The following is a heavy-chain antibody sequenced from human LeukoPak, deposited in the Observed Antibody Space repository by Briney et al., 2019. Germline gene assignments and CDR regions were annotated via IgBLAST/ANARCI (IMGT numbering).Heavy chain of an antibody. D-gene: IGHD3-3*01. CDR2: MSYDGSTK. CDR1: GFTFSNAW. Sequence: GGSLRLSCAASGFTFSNAWMSWVRQAPGKGLEWVAVMSYDGSTKYYADSVKGRFTISRDNSKNTLYLQMNSLRVEDTAVYYCAKDSRDDFWSGYYDYWGQGTLVTVSS. J-gene: IGHJ4*02. V-gene: IGHV3-30*18. CDR3: AKDSRDDFWSGYYDY.